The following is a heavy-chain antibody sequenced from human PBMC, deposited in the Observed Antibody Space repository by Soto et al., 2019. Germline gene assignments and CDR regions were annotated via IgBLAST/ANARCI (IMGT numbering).Heavy chain of an antibody. CDR3: ARDSQYYDFWSGYLPHDYYYYYMDV. D-gene: IGHD3-3*01. CDR2: IWYDGSNK. CDR1: GFTFSSYG. V-gene: IGHV3-33*01. J-gene: IGHJ6*03. Sequence: QVQLVESGGGVVQPGRSLRLSCAASGFTFSSYGMHWVRQAPGKGLEWVAGIWYDGSNKYYADSVKGRFTISRDNSKNTLYLQMNSLRAEDTAVYYCARDSQYYDFWSGYLPHDYYYYYMDVWGKGTTVTVSS.